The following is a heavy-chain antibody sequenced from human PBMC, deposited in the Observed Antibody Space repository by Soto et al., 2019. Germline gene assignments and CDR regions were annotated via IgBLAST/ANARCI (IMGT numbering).Heavy chain of an antibody. V-gene: IGHV3-48*02. CDR2: ITDSSDTV. D-gene: IGHD3-3*01. CDR1: GFSFSNYN. J-gene: IGHJ4*02. CDR3: ARDFGHGYYLDY. Sequence: LRLSCVASGFSFSNYNMNWVRQAPGKGLEWVSYITDSSDTVHYADSVRGRFTISRDNAESSLYLQMNSLRDEDTAVYFCARDFGHGYYLDYWGRGTLVTVSS.